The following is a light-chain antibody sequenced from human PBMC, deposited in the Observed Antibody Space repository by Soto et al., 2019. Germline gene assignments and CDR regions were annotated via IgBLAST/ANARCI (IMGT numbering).Light chain of an antibody. V-gene: IGKV1-33*01. CDR3: QQYENLPIT. J-gene: IGKJ5*01. CDR2: DAS. Sequence: DIQMTQSTSSLSASVGDGVTITWQASQDIGNYLNWYQQKPGKAPKLLIFDASNLESGVPSRFSGSGSGTDFTFTISSLQPEHIATYYCQQYENLPITFGQGTRLEIK. CDR1: QDIGNY.